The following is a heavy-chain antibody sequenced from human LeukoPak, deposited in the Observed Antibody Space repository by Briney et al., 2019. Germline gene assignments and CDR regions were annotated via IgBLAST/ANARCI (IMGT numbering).Heavy chain of an antibody. Sequence: SVKVSCKASGYTFTSYGISWVRQAPGQGLEWMGGIIPIFGTANYAQKFQGRVTITADESTSTAYMELSSLRSEDTAVYYCARDPLYSSSPRWGQGTLVTVSS. CDR3: ARDPLYSSSPR. CDR1: GYTFTSYG. V-gene: IGHV1-69*13. D-gene: IGHD6-13*01. J-gene: IGHJ4*02. CDR2: IIPIFGTA.